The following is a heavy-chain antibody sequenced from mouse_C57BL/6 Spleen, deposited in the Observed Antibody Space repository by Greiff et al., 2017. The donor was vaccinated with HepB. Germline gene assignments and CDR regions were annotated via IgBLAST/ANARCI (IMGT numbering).Heavy chain of an antibody. CDR2: IRSKSNNYAT. D-gene: IGHD1-1*01. CDR1: GFSFNTYA. V-gene: IGHV10-1*01. Sequence: EVQLVESGGGLVQPKGSLKLSCAASGFSFNTYAMNWVRQAPGKGLEWVARIRSKSNNYATYYADSVKDRFTISRDDSESMLYLQMNNLKTEDTAMYYCVRQRRLREGYFDVWGTGTTVTVSS. J-gene: IGHJ1*03. CDR3: VRQRRLREGYFDV.